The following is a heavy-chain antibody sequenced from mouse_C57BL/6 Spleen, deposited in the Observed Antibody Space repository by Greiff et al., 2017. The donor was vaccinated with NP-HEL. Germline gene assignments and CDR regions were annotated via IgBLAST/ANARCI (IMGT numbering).Heavy chain of an antibody. CDR1: GYTFTSYG. J-gene: IGHJ1*03. CDR2: IYPRSGNT. D-gene: IGHD2-1*01. Sequence: QVQLQQSGAELARPGASVKLSCKASGYTFTSYGISWVKQRTGQGLEWIGEIYPRSGNTYYNEKFKGKATLTADKSSSTGYMELRSLTSEDSAVYFCANYGNYTPYWYFDVWGTGTTVTVSS. CDR3: ANYGNYTPYWYFDV. V-gene: IGHV1-81*01.